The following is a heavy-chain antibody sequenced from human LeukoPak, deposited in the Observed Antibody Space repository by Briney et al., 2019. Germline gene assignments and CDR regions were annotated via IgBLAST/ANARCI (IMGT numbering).Heavy chain of an antibody. CDR3: AKDIASSWYRDYYYYGMDV. D-gene: IGHD6-13*01. CDR2: ISGDDHRG. Sequence: PGGSLRLSCAVSGFNFDRYAMHWVRQGPGKGLEWVSFISGDDHRGHYADSVRGRFTISRDNSKNSLYLQMNSLRTEDTALYYCAKDIASSWYRDYYYYGMDVWGQGTTVAVSS. J-gene: IGHJ6*02. V-gene: IGHV3-43*02. CDR1: GFNFDRYA.